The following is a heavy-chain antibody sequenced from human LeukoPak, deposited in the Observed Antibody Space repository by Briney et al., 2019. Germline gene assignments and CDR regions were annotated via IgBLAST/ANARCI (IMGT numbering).Heavy chain of an antibody. V-gene: IGHV3-74*01. D-gene: IGHD3-22*01. CDR3: ARVSRGYYDSSGYIDY. J-gene: IGHJ4*02. CDR2: INSDGSST. CDR1: GFTFSSYW. Sequence: GGSLRLSCAASGFTFSSYWMHWVRQAPGKGLVWVSRINSDGSSTSYADSVKGRFTISRDNAKNTLYLQMNSLRAEDTSVYNCARVSRGYYDSSGYIDYWGQGTLVTVSS.